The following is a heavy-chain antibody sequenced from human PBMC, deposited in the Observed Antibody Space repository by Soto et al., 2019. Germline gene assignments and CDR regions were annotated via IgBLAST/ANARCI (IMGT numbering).Heavy chain of an antibody. Sequence: SETLSLTCTVSSGSISSYYWSWIRQPPGKGLERIGYIYYSGSTNYNPSLKSRVAISVDTSKNQFSLKLSSVTAADTAVYYCARQREYCSGGSCYYWFDPWGQGTLVTVSS. D-gene: IGHD2-15*01. CDR2: IYYSGST. CDR1: SGSISSYY. CDR3: ARQREYCSGGSCYYWFDP. J-gene: IGHJ5*02. V-gene: IGHV4-59*08.